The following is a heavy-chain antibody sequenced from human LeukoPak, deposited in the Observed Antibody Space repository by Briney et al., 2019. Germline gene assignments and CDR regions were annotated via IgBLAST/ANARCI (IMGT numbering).Heavy chain of an antibody. J-gene: IGHJ4*02. V-gene: IGHV4-59*01. CDR1: GGSISSYY. D-gene: IGHD6-19*01. CDR3: ARVGSSGWYEADY. Sequence: PSETLSLTCTVSGGSISSYYWSWIRQPPGKGLEWIGYIYYSGNTNYNPSLKSRVTISVDTSKNQFSLKLSSVTAADTAVYYCARVGSSGWYEADYWGQGTLVTVSS. CDR2: IYYSGNT.